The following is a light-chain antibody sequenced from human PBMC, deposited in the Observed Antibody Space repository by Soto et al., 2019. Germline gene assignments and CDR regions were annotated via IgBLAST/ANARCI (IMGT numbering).Light chain of an antibody. J-gene: IGKJ1*01. Sequence: EIVMTQSPATLSVSPGERATLSCRASQSVSSKLAWYQQKPGQAPRLLIYYASTRATGVPARFSGSGSGTDFTLTISSLQSEDFAVYYCQQFNNWPQTFGQGTKVEIK. CDR2: YAS. CDR3: QQFNNWPQT. CDR1: QSVSSK. V-gene: IGKV3-15*01.